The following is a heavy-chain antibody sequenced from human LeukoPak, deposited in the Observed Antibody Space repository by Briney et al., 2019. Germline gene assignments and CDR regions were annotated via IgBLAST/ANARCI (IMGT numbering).Heavy chain of an antibody. Sequence: SVKVSCKASGGTFSSYAISWVRQAPGQGLEWMGGIIPIFGRANYAQKIQGRVTINADESTRKDYMEVSRLRSEDTAVYYCATVKPEDVWGKGTTVTVSS. J-gene: IGHJ6*04. V-gene: IGHV1-69*01. CDR3: ATVKPEDV. CDR2: IIPIFGRA. CDR1: GGTFSSYA.